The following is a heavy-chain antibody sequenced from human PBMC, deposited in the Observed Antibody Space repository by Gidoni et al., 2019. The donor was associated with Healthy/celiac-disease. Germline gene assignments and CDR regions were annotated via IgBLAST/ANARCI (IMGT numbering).Heavy chain of an antibody. V-gene: IGHV4-38-2*01. CDR1: GYSISSGYY. D-gene: IGHD3-10*01. J-gene: IGHJ4*02. Sequence: QVQLQESGPGLVKPSETLSLTCAVSGYSISSGYYWGWIRQPPGKGLEWIGSIYHSGSTYYNPSLKSRVTISVDTSKNQFSLKLSSVTAADTAVYYCARGASQLGESYYQYYFDYWGQGTLVTVSS. CDR3: ARGASQLGESYYQYYFDY. CDR2: IYHSGST.